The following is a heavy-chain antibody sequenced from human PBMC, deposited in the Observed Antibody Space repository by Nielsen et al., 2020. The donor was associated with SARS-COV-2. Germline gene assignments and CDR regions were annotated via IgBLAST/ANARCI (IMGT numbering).Heavy chain of an antibody. CDR2: INSYNGDT. Sequence: ASVKVSCKASGYMFISYGISWVRQAPGQGLEWMGWINSYNGDTNYAQKFQGRVTMTTDTSTSTADMELRSLRSDDTAVYYCARGIEEYYYYYMDVWGEGTTVTV. CDR3: ARGIEEYYYYYMDV. V-gene: IGHV1-18*01. J-gene: IGHJ6*03. D-gene: IGHD2/OR15-2a*01. CDR1: GYMFISYG.